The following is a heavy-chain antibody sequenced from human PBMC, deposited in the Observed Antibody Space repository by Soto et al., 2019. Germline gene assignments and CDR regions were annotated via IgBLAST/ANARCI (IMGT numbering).Heavy chain of an antibody. J-gene: IGHJ6*02. CDR3: ARDSPRVFSDAGVDTYYYGMDV. V-gene: IGHV1-18*04. Sequence: ASVKVSCKASGYTFTSYGISWVRQAPGQGLEWMGWISAYNGNTNYAQKLQGRVTMTTDTSTSTAYMELRSLRSDDTAVYYCARDSPRVFSDAGVDTYYYGMDVWGQGTTVTVSS. D-gene: IGHD2-2*01. CDR2: ISAYNGNT. CDR1: GYTFTSYG.